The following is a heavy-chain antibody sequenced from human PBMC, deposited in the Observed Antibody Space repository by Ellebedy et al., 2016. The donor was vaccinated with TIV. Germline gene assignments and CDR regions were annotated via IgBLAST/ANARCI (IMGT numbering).Heavy chain of an antibody. CDR2: NSGYNGIT. Sequence: AASVKVSCKASGYTFTSYGVTWVRQAPGQGLEWMGWNSGYNGITDYAQRFQGRVTMTTDTSTNTAYMELRSLKSDDTAVYYCARAGFTMVRGADDYWGQGTLVTVSS. CDR3: ARAGFTMVRGADDY. J-gene: IGHJ4*02. V-gene: IGHV1-18*04. D-gene: IGHD3-10*01. CDR1: GYTFTSYG.